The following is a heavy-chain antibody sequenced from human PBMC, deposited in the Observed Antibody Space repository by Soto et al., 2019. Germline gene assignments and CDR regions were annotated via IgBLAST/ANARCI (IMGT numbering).Heavy chain of an antibody. D-gene: IGHD2-8*01. CDR2: IYYSGST. CDR3: ARSYCTNGVCNDAFDI. Sequence: PSETLSLTCTVSGGSISSGGYYWSWIRQHPGKGLEWIGYIYYSGSTYYNPSLKSRVTISVDTSKNQFSLKLSSVTAADTAVYYCARSYCTNGVCNDAFDIWGQGTMVPVSS. CDR1: GGSISSGGYY. J-gene: IGHJ3*02. V-gene: IGHV4-31*03.